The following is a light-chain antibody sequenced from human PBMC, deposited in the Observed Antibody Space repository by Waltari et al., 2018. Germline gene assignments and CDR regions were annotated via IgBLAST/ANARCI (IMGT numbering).Light chain of an antibody. CDR3: SSFAGSHSVL. Sequence: QAALTQPPSMSGSPGQSVTIPCTGTSSDLGGYTRLSWYQLHPGKAPKLMIYEVSKRPSGVSDRFSGSKSGNTASLTISGLQAEDESDYFCSSFAGSHSVLFGGGTRLTVL. J-gene: IGLJ2*01. V-gene: IGLV2-11*01. CDR1: SSDLGGYTR. CDR2: EVS.